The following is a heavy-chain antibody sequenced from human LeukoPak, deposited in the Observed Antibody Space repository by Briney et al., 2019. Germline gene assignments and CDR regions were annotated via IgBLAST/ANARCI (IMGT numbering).Heavy chain of an antibody. D-gene: IGHD3-10*01. CDR2: TYYRSKWYN. V-gene: IGHV6-1*01. CDR1: GDSVSSNSAA. Sequence: SQTLSLTCAISGDSVSSNSAAWNWIRQSPSRGLEWLGRTYYRSKWYNDYAVSVKSRITINPDTSKNQFSLQLSSVTAADTAVYYCARGRTMVRANWFDPWGQGTLVTVSS. J-gene: IGHJ5*02. CDR3: ARGRTMVRANWFDP.